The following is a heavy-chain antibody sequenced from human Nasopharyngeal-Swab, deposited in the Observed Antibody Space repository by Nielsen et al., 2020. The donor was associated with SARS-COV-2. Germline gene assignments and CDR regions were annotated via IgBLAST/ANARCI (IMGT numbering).Heavy chain of an antibody. J-gene: IGHJ6*02. V-gene: IGHV1-2*06. CDR1: GYTFTGYY. Sequence: ASVKVSCKASGYTFTGYYMHWLRQAPGQGLEWMGRINPSSGGTNYAQRFQGRVTMTRDTSISTAHMELSRLRSDDTAVYYCARDRVHGSWFNYYYGMDVWGQGTTVTASS. CDR3: ARDRVHGSWFNYYYGMDV. D-gene: IGHD6-13*01. CDR2: INPSSGGT.